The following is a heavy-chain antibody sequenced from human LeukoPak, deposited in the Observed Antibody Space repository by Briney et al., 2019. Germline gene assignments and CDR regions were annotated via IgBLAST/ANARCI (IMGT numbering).Heavy chain of an antibody. V-gene: IGHV3-7*01. CDR1: GFLFTSYW. CDR3: ARGPGDYDASDI. Sequence: PGGSLGLSCEASGFLFTSYWMSWVRQAPGKGPEWVAHIKENGNEQYYADSVKGRFTISRDNVKQSLCLQMNNLRVEDTAVYYCARGPGDYDASDIWGQGTMVTVSS. CDR2: IKENGNEQ. D-gene: IGHD4-11*01. J-gene: IGHJ3*02.